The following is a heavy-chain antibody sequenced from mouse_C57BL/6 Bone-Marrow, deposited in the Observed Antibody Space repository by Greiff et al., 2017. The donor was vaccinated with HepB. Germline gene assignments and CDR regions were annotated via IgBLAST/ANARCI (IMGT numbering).Heavy chain of an antibody. CDR1: GYAFSSSW. J-gene: IGHJ2*01. V-gene: IGHV1-82*01. CDR2: IYPGDGDT. D-gene: IGHD2-1*01. Sequence: QVQLKQSGPELVKPGASVKISCKASGYAFSSSWMNWVKQRPGKGLEWIGRIYPGDGDTNYNGKFKGKATLTADKSSSPSYMQLSCLTSEDSAVYFCAVYGTYDYWGQGTTLTVSS. CDR3: AVYGTYDY.